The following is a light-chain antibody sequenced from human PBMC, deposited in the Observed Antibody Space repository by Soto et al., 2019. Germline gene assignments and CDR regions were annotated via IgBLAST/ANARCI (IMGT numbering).Light chain of an antibody. V-gene: IGKV3-20*01. CDR3: QQYGTSQT. CDR2: GAS. J-gene: IGKJ4*01. CDR1: QSVRNNY. Sequence: EIYLAAFCWTVSLSPGASSTLSCRTSQSVRNNYLAWYQQKRGQAPRLLIYGASYRATGIADRFSGSGSGTDFTLTSNRLEPEDFAVYYCQQYGTSQTFGGGANVDIK.